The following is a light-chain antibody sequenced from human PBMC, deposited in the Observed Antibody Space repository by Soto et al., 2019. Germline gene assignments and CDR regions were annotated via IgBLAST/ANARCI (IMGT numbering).Light chain of an antibody. Sequence: QSVLTQPASVSGSPGQSITISCTGTSSDVGSYNLVSWYQQHPGKAPKLMIYEGSKRTSGVSNRFSGSKSGNTASLTISGLQAEDEADDYCCSYAGSSTDVVFGGGTKLTVL. V-gene: IGLV2-23*01. CDR2: EGS. J-gene: IGLJ2*01. CDR1: SSDVGSYNL. CDR3: CSYAGSSTDVV.